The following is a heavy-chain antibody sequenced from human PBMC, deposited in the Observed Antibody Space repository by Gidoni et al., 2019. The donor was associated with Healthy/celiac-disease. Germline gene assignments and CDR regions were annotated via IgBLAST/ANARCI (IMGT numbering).Heavy chain of an antibody. Sequence: EVQLVESGGGLIQPGGSLRLSCAASGFTVSRNYMGWVRQAPGKGLAWVSVIYSGGSTYYADSVKGRFTISRDNSKNTLYLQMNSLRAEDTAVYYCAREDPSGSYYFDYWGQGTLVTVSS. V-gene: IGHV3-53*01. D-gene: IGHD1-26*01. CDR1: GFTVSRNY. CDR3: AREDPSGSYYFDY. J-gene: IGHJ4*02. CDR2: IYSGGST.